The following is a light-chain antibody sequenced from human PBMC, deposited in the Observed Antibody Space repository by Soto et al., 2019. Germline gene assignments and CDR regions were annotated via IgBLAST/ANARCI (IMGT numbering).Light chain of an antibody. CDR3: NSYAGSDNFVA. CDR2: EVT. V-gene: IGLV2-8*01. Sequence: QSVLTQPPSASGSPGQSVTISCAGTSSDVGGYNYVSWYQQHPGKAPKLIVYEVTKRPSGVPDRFSGSKSGNTASLTVSGLQAEDEADYYCNSYAGSDNFVAFGGGTKVTVL. J-gene: IGLJ2*01. CDR1: SSDVGGYNY.